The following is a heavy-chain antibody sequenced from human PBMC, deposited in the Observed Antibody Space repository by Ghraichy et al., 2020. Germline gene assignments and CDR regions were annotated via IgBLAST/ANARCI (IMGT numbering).Heavy chain of an antibody. CDR2: INTNTGNP. J-gene: IGHJ3*02. V-gene: IGHV7-4-1*02. CDR3: ARVKSYYDSSGYPHDAFDI. CDR1: GYTFTSYA. Sequence: ASVKVSCKASGYTFTSYAMNWVRQAPGQGLEWMGWINTNTGNPTYAQGFTGRFVFSLDTSVSTAYLQISSLKAEDTAVYYCARVKSYYDSSGYPHDAFDIWGQGTMVTVSS. D-gene: IGHD3-22*01.